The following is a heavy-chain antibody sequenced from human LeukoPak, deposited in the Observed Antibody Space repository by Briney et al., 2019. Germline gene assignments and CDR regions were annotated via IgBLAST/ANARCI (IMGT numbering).Heavy chain of an antibody. D-gene: IGHD2-21*02. CDR2: ISSSSSYI. Sequence: GGSLRLSCAASGFTFSSYWMSWVRQAPGKGLEWVSSISSSSSYIYYADSVKGRFTISRDNAKNSLYLQMNSLRAEDTAVYYCARSTCGGDCYSRNWFDPWGQGTLVTVSS. V-gene: IGHV3-21*01. CDR1: GFTFSSYW. J-gene: IGHJ5*02. CDR3: ARSTCGGDCYSRNWFDP.